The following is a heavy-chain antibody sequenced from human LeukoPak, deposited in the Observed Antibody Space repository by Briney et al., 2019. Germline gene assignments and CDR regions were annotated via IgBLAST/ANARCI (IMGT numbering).Heavy chain of an antibody. CDR2: ISYDGSNK. CDR3: ARDGYGDALHLDY. D-gene: IGHD4-17*01. J-gene: IGHJ4*02. V-gene: IGHV3-30-3*01. Sequence: PGGSLRLSCAASGFTFSSYAMHWVRQAPGKGLEWVAVISYDGSNKYYADSVKGRFTISRDNSKNTLYLQMNSLRAEDTAVYYCARDGYGDALHLDYWGQGTLVTASS. CDR1: GFTFSSYA.